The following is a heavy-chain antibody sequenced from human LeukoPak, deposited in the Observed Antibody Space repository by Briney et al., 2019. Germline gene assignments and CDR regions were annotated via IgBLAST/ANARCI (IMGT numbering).Heavy chain of an antibody. CDR2: IKSKTDGGTT. V-gene: IGHV3-15*01. CDR1: GFTFSNAW. Sequence: PGGSLRLSCAASGFTFSNAWMSWVRRAPGKGLEWVGRIKSKTDGGTTDYAAPVKGRFTISRDDSKNTLYLQMNSLKTEDTAVYCCTTEDSYNYYYYYGMDVWGQGTTVTVSS. CDR3: TTEDSYNYYYYYGMDV. D-gene: IGHD5-24*01. J-gene: IGHJ6*02.